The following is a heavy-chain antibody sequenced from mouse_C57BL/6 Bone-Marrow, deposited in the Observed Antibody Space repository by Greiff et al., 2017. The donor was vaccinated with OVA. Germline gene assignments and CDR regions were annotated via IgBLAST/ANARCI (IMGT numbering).Heavy chain of an antibody. Sequence: EVQLQQSGPELVKPGASVKISCKASGYSFTGYYMNWVKQSPEKSLEWIGEINPSTGGTTYNQKFKAKATLTVDKSSSTAYMQLKSLTSDDSAVDYCARQRGYYYGWYFDVWGTGTTVTVSA. CDR3: ARQRGYYYGWYFDV. V-gene: IGHV1-42*01. CDR2: INPSTGGT. J-gene: IGHJ1*03. D-gene: IGHD1-1*01. CDR1: GYSFTGYY.